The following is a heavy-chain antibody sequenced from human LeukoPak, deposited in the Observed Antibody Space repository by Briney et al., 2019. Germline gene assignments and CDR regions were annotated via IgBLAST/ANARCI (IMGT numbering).Heavy chain of an antibody. Sequence: GGSLRLSCAASGFTFDDYGMSWVRQAPAKGLEWVSGINWNGGSTGYADSVKGRFTISRDNAKNSLYLQMNSLIAEDTALYYSARAADYWGYFDYWGQGTMVTVSS. CDR1: GFTFDDYG. CDR2: INWNGGST. J-gene: IGHJ4*02. V-gene: IGHV3-20*04. D-gene: IGHD5-12*01. CDR3: ARAADYWGYFDY.